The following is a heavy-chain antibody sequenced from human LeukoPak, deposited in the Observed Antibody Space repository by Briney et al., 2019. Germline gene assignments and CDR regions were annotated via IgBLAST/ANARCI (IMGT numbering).Heavy chain of an antibody. CDR3: ARLDGKVPAAPYYYMDV. CDR1: GGSFSGYY. V-gene: IGHV4-34*01. Sequence: SETLSLTCAVYGGSFSGYYWSRIRQPPGKGLEWIGEINHSGSTNYNPSLKSRVTISVDTSKNQFSLKLSSVTAADTAVYYCARLDGKVPAAPYYYMDVWGKGTTVTVSS. J-gene: IGHJ6*03. D-gene: IGHD2-2*01. CDR2: INHSGST.